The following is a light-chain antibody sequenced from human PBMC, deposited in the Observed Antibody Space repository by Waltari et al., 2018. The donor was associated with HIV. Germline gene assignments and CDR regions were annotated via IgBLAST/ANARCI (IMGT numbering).Light chain of an antibody. CDR1: SGSIASNY. Sequence: NFMLTQPHSVSESPGKTVTISCTRSSGSIASNYVQWYQQRPGSAPTTVIHEDNQRPSGVPDRFSGSIDSSSNSAALTFSGLKTEDEADYYCQSYDSSNLWVFGGGTKLTVL. V-gene: IGLV6-57*04. CDR2: EDN. J-gene: IGLJ3*02. CDR3: QSYDSSNLWV.